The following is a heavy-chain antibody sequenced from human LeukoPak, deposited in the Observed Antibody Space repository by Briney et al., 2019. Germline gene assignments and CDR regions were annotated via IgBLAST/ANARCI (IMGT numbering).Heavy chain of an antibody. D-gene: IGHD4-11*01. J-gene: IGHJ4*02. CDR3: AKDRYGYGNYDYFDY. CDR1: GFTFSNYA. CDR2: ISASGGST. V-gene: IGHV3-23*01. Sequence: GGSLRLSCAASGFTFSNYAMSWVRQAPGKGLEWVSSISASGGSTYYADSVKGRFTISRDSSKNTLYLQMNSLRAEDTAIYYCAKDRYGYGNYDYFDYWGQGTLVTVSS.